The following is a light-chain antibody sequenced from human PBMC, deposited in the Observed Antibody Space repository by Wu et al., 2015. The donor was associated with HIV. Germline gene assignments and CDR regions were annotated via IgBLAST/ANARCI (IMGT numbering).Light chain of an antibody. J-gene: IGKJ2*01. V-gene: IGKV1-39*01. CDR1: QSVTGQ. Sequence: DIQMTQSPSSLSASVGDRVTVACRASQSVTGQLNWYQQKPGKAPKLLICGASILQSGVPSRFSGSGSGTDFTFTIDSLQPEDFAIYYCQQSRTVPYTFGQGTKLQI. CDR2: GAS. CDR3: QQSRTVPYT.